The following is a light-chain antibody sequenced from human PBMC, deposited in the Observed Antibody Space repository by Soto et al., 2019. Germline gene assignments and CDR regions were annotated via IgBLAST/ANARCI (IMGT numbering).Light chain of an antibody. Sequence: SYELTQPPSVSVSPGQTARITCSGDELPKEYAYWYQQKPGQAPLLVIYKDTERPSGIPERFSASSSGTTVTLTISGVQAEDEGDYYCLSADSGRLYVFGTGTKVTVL. J-gene: IGLJ1*01. CDR2: KDT. CDR1: ELPKEY. CDR3: LSADSGRLYV. V-gene: IGLV3-25*02.